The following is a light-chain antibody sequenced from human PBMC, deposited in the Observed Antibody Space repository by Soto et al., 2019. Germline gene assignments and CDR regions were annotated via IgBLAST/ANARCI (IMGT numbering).Light chain of an antibody. V-gene: IGLV2-14*01. Sequence: QSVLTQPASVSGSPGQSITISCTGTSSDIGGYNSVSWYQQHPGRAPRLIIYEVTNRPSGVSNRFSASKSGNTASLTISGLQAEEEADYYCTSYTPIVTLGSVFGTGTKVTVL. CDR2: EVT. CDR3: TSYTPIVTLGSV. CDR1: SSDIGGYNS. J-gene: IGLJ1*01.